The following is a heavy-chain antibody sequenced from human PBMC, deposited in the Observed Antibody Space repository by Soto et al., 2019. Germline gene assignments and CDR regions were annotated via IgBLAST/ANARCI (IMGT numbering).Heavy chain of an antibody. CDR2: IWYDGSNK. CDR3: ARGGGTMVRGVIKPSTIYYMDV. V-gene: IGHV3-33*01. CDR1: GFTFSSYG. J-gene: IGHJ6*03. Sequence: GGSLRLSCAASGFTFSSYGMHWVRQAPGKGLEWVAVIWYDGSNKCYADSVKGRFTISRDNSKNTLYLQMNSLRAEDTAVYYCARGGGTMVRGVIKPSTIYYMDVWGKGTTVTVSS. D-gene: IGHD3-10*01.